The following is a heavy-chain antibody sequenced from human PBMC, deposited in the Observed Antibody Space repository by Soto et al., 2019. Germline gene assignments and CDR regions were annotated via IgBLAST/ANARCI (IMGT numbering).Heavy chain of an antibody. J-gene: IGHJ4*02. CDR1: GFTFSSYA. CDR3: AGPPAHSSSRYFHYFDY. CDR2: ISGSGGST. V-gene: IGHV3-23*01. Sequence: GGSLRLSCAASGFTFSSYAMSWVRQAPGKGLEWVSAISGSGGSTYYADSVKGRFTISRDNSKNTLYLQMNSLRAEDTAVYYCAGPPAHSSSRYFHYFDYWGQGTLVTVSS. D-gene: IGHD6-13*01.